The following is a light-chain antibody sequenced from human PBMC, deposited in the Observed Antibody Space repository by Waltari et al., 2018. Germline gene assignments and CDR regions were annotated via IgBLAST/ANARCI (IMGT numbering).Light chain of an antibody. CDR1: SLRSYY. V-gene: IGLV3-19*01. CDR3: HSRDASGVAGS. CDR2: DKN. J-gene: IGLJ2*01. Sequence: SSELTQDPAVSVAMGQTVRITCQGDSLRSYYASWYQQRPGQAPILVIYDKNNRPSGVPDRVSGSSSHNTGSLTITGAQAEDEASDHCHSRDASGVAGSFGGGTKLTVL.